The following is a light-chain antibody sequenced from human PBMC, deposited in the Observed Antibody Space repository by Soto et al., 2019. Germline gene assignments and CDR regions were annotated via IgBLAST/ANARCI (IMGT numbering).Light chain of an antibody. CDR1: QRITTY. CDR3: QQCYSTPYT. Sequence: IHMTQSPSSLSASVGDRVTITCRASQRITTYLNWYQQNPGKAPKLLISTAATLEGGVPSRFSGSGSATDFTLTITTLQPEDFANYFCQQCYSTPYTFGQGTKLEIK. J-gene: IGKJ2*01. V-gene: IGKV1-39*01. CDR2: TAA.